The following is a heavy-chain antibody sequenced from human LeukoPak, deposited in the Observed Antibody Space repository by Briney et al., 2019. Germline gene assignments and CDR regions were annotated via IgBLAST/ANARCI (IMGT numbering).Heavy chain of an antibody. CDR1: GGSISSGY. Sequence: SETLSLNCTISGGSISSGYWSCIRQPPGKGLEWIGYIYYSGSTNYNPSLKSRVTISVDTSKNQFSLKLSSVTAADTAVYYCARGDIVVVPGVWGQGTTVTVSS. CDR3: ARGDIVVVPGV. D-gene: IGHD2-2*01. V-gene: IGHV4-59*01. CDR2: IYYSGST. J-gene: IGHJ6*02.